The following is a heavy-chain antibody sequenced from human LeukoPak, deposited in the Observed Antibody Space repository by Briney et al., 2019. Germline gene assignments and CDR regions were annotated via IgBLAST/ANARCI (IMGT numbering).Heavy chain of an antibody. CDR2: ISTYNSNT. D-gene: IGHD2-2*01. V-gene: IGHV1-18*01. J-gene: IGHJ4*02. CDR3: ARDRGYCSSTSCDLFDY. CDR1: GYTFTSYG. Sequence: ASVKVSCNASGYTFTSYGISWVRQAPGQGLEWMGWISTYNSNTNYAQKLQGRATMTTDTSTSTAYMELRSLRSDDTAVYYCARDRGYCSSTSCDLFDYWGQGTLVTVSS.